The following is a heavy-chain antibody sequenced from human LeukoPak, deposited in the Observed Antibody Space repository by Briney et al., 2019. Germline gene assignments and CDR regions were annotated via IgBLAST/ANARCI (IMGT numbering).Heavy chain of an antibody. V-gene: IGHV3-48*01. J-gene: IGHJ4*02. Sequence: GGSLRLSCAVSGFTFSTYSMNWVRQAPGKGLGWVSYISSSSSTIYYADSVKGRFTISRDNAKNSLYLQMNSLRAEDTAVYYCARGGSGYDFDFWGQGTLVTVSS. D-gene: IGHD5-12*01. CDR1: GFTFSTYS. CDR3: ARGGSGYDFDF. CDR2: ISSSSSTI.